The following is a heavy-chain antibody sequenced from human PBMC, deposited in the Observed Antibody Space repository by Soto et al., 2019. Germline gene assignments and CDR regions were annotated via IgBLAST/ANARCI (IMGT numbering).Heavy chain of an antibody. CDR1: GYTCTSYD. D-gene: IGHD3-16*01. CDR3: AREGVRGMAV. J-gene: IGHJ6*02. Sequence: QVQLVQSGAEVKKPGASVKVSCKASGYTCTSYDINWVRPATGQGLEGMGWMNPNSANTGYAKKLQGRVTMTRTTSISTANTELSSLRSEDTAVSYCAREGVRGMAVWGQGTTVTVSS. CDR2: MNPNSANT. V-gene: IGHV1-8*01.